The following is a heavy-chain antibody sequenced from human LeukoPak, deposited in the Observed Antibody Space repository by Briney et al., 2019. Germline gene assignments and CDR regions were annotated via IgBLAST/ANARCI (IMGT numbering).Heavy chain of an antibody. V-gene: IGHV3-23*01. Sequence: GGSLRLSCAAYGFTFSNYGMSWVRQAPGKGLEWVSGISGSGRSTYYADSVRGRFTVSRDNSRNTLYLQMNSLRAEDTAIYYCAKNGDRGAYCSGGTCYPYYYYYMDVWGKGTTVTISS. D-gene: IGHD2-15*01. CDR2: ISGSGRST. CDR3: AKNGDRGAYCSGGTCYPYYYYYMDV. CDR1: GFTFSNYG. J-gene: IGHJ6*03.